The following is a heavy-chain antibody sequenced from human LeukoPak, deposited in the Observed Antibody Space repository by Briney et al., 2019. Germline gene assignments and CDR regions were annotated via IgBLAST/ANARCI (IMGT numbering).Heavy chain of an antibody. CDR2: INPNSGGP. Sequence: ASVKVSCKASGYTFTAYYLRWVRQAPGQGLEWMGRINPNSGGPNSAQKFQGRVTMTRDTSISTAYMELNGLRSGDTAIYYCARDLIPAAVSDSYGMDVWGLGTTVTVSS. D-gene: IGHD2-2*01. CDR3: ARDLIPAAVSDSYGMDV. CDR1: GYTFTAYY. J-gene: IGHJ6*02. V-gene: IGHV1-2*02.